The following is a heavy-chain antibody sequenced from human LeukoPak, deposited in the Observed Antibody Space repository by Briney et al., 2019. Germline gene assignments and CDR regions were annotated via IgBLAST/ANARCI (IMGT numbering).Heavy chain of an antibody. CDR3: AKGPSRTSLYNFFDP. Sequence: GGSLRLSCAASGFTFSDYYMNWIRQTPGKGLEWVSYISDNGRTISYADSVKGRFTISRDNAKNLLYLQMNSLRAGDTAVYYCAKGPSRTSLYNFFDPWGQGTLVTVSS. CDR2: ISDNGRTI. V-gene: IGHV3-11*01. J-gene: IGHJ5*02. CDR1: GFTFSDYY. D-gene: IGHD2/OR15-2a*01.